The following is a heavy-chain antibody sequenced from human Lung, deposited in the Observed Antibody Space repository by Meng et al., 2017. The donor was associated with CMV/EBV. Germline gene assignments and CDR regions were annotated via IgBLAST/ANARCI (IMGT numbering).Heavy chain of an antibody. Sequence: KAYGYTFTGYYMHWVRQAPGQGLEWMGWINPNSGGTNYAQKFQGRVTMTRDTSISTAYMELSRLRSDDTAVYYCAREGGSTADWFDPWGQGTLVTVSS. CDR1: GYTFTGYY. J-gene: IGHJ5*02. D-gene: IGHD2-2*01. CDR2: INPNSGGT. CDR3: AREGGSTADWFDP. V-gene: IGHV1-2*02.